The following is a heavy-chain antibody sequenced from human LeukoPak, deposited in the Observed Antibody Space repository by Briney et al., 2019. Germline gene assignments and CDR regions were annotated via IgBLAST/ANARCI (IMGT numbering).Heavy chain of an antibody. CDR3: ARGTARGSSGWYDY. CDR2: INPNSGGT. J-gene: IGHJ4*02. D-gene: IGHD6-19*01. V-gene: IGHV1-2*02. CDR1: GYTFTGYY. Sequence: GASVKVSCKASGYTFTGYYMHWVRQAPGQGLEWMGWINPNSGGTNYAQKFQGRATMTRDTSISTAYMELSRLRSDDTAVYYCARGTARGSSGWYDYWGQGTLVTVSS.